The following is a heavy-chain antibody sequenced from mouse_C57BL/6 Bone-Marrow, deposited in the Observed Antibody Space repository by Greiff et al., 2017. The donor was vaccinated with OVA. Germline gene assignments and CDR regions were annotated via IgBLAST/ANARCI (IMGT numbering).Heavy chain of an antibody. J-gene: IGHJ2*02. CDR2: INPNNGGT. D-gene: IGHD2-3*01. CDR1: GSTFTDYY. CDR3: ARSRGCLLYDCDY. Sequence: VQLQQSGPELVKPGASVKISCKASGSTFTDYYMNWVKQSHGKSLEWIGDINPNNGGTSYNQKFKGQATLTVDKSSSTAYMGLLSLTSEYSAVYNSARSRGCLLYDCDYWGQGTSLTVSS. V-gene: IGHV1-26*01.